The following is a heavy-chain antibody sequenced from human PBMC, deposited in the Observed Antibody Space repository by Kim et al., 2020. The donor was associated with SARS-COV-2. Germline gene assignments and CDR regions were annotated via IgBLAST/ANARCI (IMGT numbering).Heavy chain of an antibody. Sequence: GGSLRLSCAASGFSFRDYHMAWVRQAPGAGPEWVAAINRDGGTWYEDSVKGRFTFSRDNSKNTLSLQMNSLRAADTAVYYCARELVSRSSLTFDYWGQGTLVTVSS. D-gene: IGHD6-6*01. J-gene: IGHJ4*02. CDR3: ARELVSRSSLTFDY. V-gene: IGHV3-23*01. CDR2: INRDGGT. CDR1: GFSFRDYH.